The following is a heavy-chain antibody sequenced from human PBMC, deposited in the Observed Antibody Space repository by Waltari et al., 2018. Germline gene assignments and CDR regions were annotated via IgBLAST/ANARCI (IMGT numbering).Heavy chain of an antibody. D-gene: IGHD2-21*01. Sequence: QLQLQESGPGLVKPSETLSLTCTVSGGSISSSSYYWGWIRQPPGKGLEWIGSIYYSGSTYYNPSLKSRVTISVDTSKNQFSLKLSSVTAADTAVYYCARVVCGGDCYRDFDYWGQGTLVTVSS. CDR3: ARVVCGGDCYRDFDY. J-gene: IGHJ4*02. CDR2: IYYSGST. V-gene: IGHV4-39*07. CDR1: GGSISSSSYY.